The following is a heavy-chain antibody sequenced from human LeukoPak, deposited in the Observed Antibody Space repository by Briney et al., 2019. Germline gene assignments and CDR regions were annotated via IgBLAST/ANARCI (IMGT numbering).Heavy chain of an antibody. D-gene: IGHD1-26*01. J-gene: IGHJ4*02. CDR1: GYSFTSFW. Sequence: GESLKISCKGSGYSFTSFWIGWVRQMPGKGLECMGIIYPGDSDTRYSPSFQGQVTISADKSISTVYLQWISLKASDTAMYYCAKLGSRQVDYWGQGTLVTVSS. V-gene: IGHV5-51*01. CDR3: AKLGSRQVDY. CDR2: IYPGDSDT.